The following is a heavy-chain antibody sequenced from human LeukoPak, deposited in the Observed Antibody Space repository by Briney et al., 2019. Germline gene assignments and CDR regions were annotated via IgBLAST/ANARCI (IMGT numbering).Heavy chain of an antibody. CDR3: ARGGSYGAY. CDR2: ISNDGSNK. Sequence: GGSLRLSCAASGFTFTSYAMHWVRQAPGKGLEWVAIISNDGSNKYYADSVKGRFAISRDNSKSTVYLQMNSLRAEDTAVYYCARGGSYGAYWGQGTLVTVSS. J-gene: IGHJ4*02. D-gene: IGHD1-26*01. CDR1: GFTFTSYA. V-gene: IGHV3-30*09.